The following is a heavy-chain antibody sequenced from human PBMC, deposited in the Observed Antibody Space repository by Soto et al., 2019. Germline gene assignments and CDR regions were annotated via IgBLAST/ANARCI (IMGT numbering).Heavy chain of an antibody. Sequence: QVQLVQSGAEVKKPGSSVKVSCKASGGTFSSYAISWVRQAPGQGLEWMGGIIPIFGTANYAQKFQGRVTITADESTSTAYMELSSLRSEDTAVYYCARYPVSGYDYYYDYGMDVWGQGTTVTVSS. CDR1: GGTFSSYA. CDR3: ARYPVSGYDYYYDYGMDV. V-gene: IGHV1-69*01. J-gene: IGHJ6*02. CDR2: IIPIFGTA. D-gene: IGHD5-12*01.